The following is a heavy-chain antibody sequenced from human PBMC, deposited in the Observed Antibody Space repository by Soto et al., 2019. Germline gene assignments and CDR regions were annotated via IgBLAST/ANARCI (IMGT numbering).Heavy chain of an antibody. CDR3: ARWPTLRFPSFDYYYGMDV. J-gene: IGHJ6*02. V-gene: IGHV3-48*02. CDR2: ISSSSSTI. CDR1: GFTFSSYS. D-gene: IGHD4-17*01. Sequence: GGSLRLSCAASGFTFSSYSMNWVRQAPGKGLEWVSYISSSSSTIYYADSVKGRFTISRDNAKNSLYLQMNSLRDEDTAVYYCARWPTLRFPSFDYYYGMDVWGQGTTVTVSS.